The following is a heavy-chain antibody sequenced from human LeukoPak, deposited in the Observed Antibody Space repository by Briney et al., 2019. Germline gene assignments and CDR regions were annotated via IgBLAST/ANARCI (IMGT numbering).Heavy chain of an antibody. CDR3: ARDRIRPKRYGMDV. J-gene: IGHJ6*02. CDR1: RFTFSSYA. Sequence: GGSLRLSCAASRFTFSSYAMHWVRQAPGKGLEGVAVISYDGSNKYYADSVKGRFTISRDSSKNTLYLQMNSLRAEDTAVYYCARDRIRPKRYGMDVWGQGTTVTVSS. V-gene: IGHV3-30-3*01. CDR2: ISYDGSNK.